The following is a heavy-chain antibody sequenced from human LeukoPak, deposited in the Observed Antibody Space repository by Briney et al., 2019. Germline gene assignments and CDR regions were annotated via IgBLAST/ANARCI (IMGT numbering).Heavy chain of an antibody. D-gene: IGHD3-9*01. CDR1: GFTFSSYW. CDR2: INSDGSST. Sequence: GGSLRLSCAASGFTFSSYWMHWVRQAPGKGLVWVSRINSDGSSTSYADSVKGRFTISRDNAKNTLYLQMNSLRVEDTAVYYCAKGASIHVTGPDFWGPGTLVTVSS. CDR3: AKGASIHVTGPDF. V-gene: IGHV3-74*01. J-gene: IGHJ4*02.